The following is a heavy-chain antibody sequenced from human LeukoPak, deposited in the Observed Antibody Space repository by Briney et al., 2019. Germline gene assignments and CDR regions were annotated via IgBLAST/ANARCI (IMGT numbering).Heavy chain of an antibody. Sequence: GGSRRLSCAASGFTVSSYYMSWDRQAPGKGLEWVSVIYSGGSTYYADSVKGRFTISRDNSKNTLYLQMNSLRAEDTAVYYCAKDRSDYYYYMDVWGKGTTVTVSS. CDR3: AKDRSDYYYYMDV. V-gene: IGHV3-66*01. J-gene: IGHJ6*03. CDR1: GFTVSSYY. CDR2: IYSGGST.